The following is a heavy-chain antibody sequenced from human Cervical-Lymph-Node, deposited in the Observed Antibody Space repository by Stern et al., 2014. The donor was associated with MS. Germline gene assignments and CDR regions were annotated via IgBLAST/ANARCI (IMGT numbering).Heavy chain of an antibody. CDR2: IYYSGHT. D-gene: IGHD6-13*01. J-gene: IGHJ4*02. Sequence: QVQLQESGPGLVKPSETLSLTCTVSGGSISSYYWSWIRQPPGKGLEWIADIYYSGHTDYNPSLQGRVTMSVDTSKNQISLRLSSVTAADTAVYYCARGYSSSWYGGRFFNYWGQGTLVTVSS. V-gene: IGHV4-59*01. CDR3: ARGYSSSWYGGRFFNY. CDR1: GGSISSYY.